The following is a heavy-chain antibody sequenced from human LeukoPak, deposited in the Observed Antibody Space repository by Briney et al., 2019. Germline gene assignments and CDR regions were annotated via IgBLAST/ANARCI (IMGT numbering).Heavy chain of an antibody. CDR2: IIPIFGIA. V-gene: IGHV1-69*04. Sequence: GASVKVSCKASGGTFSSYAISWVRRAPGQGLEWMGRIIPIFGIANYAQKFQGRVTITADKSTSTAYMELSSLRSEDTAVYYCARGHFYCSGGSCYGYWGQGTLVTVSS. D-gene: IGHD2-15*01. CDR1: GGTFSSYA. J-gene: IGHJ4*02. CDR3: ARGHFYCSGGSCYGY.